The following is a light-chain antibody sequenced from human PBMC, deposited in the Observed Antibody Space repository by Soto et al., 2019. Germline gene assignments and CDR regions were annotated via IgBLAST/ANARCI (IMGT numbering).Light chain of an antibody. J-gene: IGLJ2*01. CDR2: EVS. CDR1: SSDIGASNY. CDR3: SSYAVSTPLVI. Sequence: QSALTQPASVSGSPGQSITISCTGTSSDIGASNYKFVPWYQQPPGKAPKLIIFEVSYRPSGVSNRFSGSKSGNTASLTISGLRAEDEADYYCSSYAVSTPLVIFGGGTKLTVL. V-gene: IGLV2-14*01.